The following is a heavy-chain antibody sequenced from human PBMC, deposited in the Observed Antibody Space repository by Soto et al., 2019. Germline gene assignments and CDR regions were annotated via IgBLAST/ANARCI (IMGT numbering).Heavy chain of an antibody. D-gene: IGHD3-9*01. V-gene: IGHV4-34*01. J-gene: IGHJ4*02. Sequence: SETLSLTCAVYGGSFSGYYWSWIRQPPGKGLEWIGEISHSGSTNYNPSLKSRVTISVDTSKNQFSLKLSSVTAADTAVYYCARGRGLRYFDWSTGYWGQGTLVTVSS. CDR2: ISHSGST. CDR1: GGSFSGYY. CDR3: ARGRGLRYFDWSTGY.